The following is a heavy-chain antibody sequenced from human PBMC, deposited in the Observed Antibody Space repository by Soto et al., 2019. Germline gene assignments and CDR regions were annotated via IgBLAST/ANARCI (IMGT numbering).Heavy chain of an antibody. CDR3: AKDRSSLFYNWNDGQGMDV. Sequence: GGSLRLSCAASGFTFSAYGMHWVRQAPGKGLEWVAVISYDGSNKYNADSVKGRFTISRDNSKNTLYLQMNSLRAEDTAVYYCAKDRSSLFYNWNDGQGMDVWGQGTTVTVSS. D-gene: IGHD1-20*01. CDR2: ISYDGSNK. V-gene: IGHV3-30*18. CDR1: GFTFSAYG. J-gene: IGHJ6*02.